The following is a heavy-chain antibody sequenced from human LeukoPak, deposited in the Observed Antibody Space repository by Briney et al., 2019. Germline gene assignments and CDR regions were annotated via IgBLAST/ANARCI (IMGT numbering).Heavy chain of an antibody. V-gene: IGHV3-30*02. CDR2: IRYDGSNK. D-gene: IGHD3-22*01. Sequence: GGSLRLSCAASGFSFSNYGMHWVRQAPGKGLEWVAFIRYDGSNKYYADSVKGRFTISRDNSKNTLYLQMNSLRAEDTAVYYCTRSSGYYYYYYFDYWGQGTLVTVSS. CDR1: GFSFSNYG. J-gene: IGHJ4*02. CDR3: TRSSGYYYYYYFDY.